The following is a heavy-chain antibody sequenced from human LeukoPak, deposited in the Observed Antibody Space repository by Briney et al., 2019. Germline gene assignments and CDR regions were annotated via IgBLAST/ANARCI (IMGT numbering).Heavy chain of an antibody. J-gene: IGHJ1*01. CDR2: IFTDGSTT. D-gene: IGHD3-22*01. Sequence: GGSLRLFCVASEFDFFSYGMQWVRQAPGKGLVWVSRIFTDGSTTSYADSVKGRFTISRDNAKNTLYLEMKSLRVEDTAVYYCAKDGLSYDRITPIYHVDHWGQGTLVTVSS. CDR1: EFDFFSYG. V-gene: IGHV3-74*01. CDR3: AKDGLSYDRITPIYHVDH.